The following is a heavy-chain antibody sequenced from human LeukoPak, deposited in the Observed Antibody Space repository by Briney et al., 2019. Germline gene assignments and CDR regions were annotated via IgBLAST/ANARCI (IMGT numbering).Heavy chain of an antibody. D-gene: IGHD5-18*01. CDR2: VFDSGRT. V-gene: IGHV4-59*11. Sequence: PSETLSLTCTVSGGSMTTHHWNWIRQTPGKGLEWIGYVFDSGRTKENPSLKSRVTLSADTSKNQLSLRLSSVTAADTAVYYCARDVTAMVNWFDPWGQGTLVTVSS. CDR1: GGSMTTHH. J-gene: IGHJ5*02. CDR3: ARDVTAMVNWFDP.